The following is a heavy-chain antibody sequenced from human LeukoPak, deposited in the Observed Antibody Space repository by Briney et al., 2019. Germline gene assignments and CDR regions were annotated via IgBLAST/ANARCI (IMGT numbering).Heavy chain of an antibody. CDR1: GYSISSGYY. CDR3: ARESSFISYYGSSPFDY. CDR2: IYHSGST. D-gene: IGHD3-10*01. V-gene: IGHV4-38-2*02. J-gene: IGHJ4*02. Sequence: SETLSLTCTVSGYSISSGYYWGWIRQPPGKGLEWIGSIYHSGSTYYNPSLKSRVTISVDTSKNQFSLKLSSVTAADTAVYYCARESSFISYYGSSPFDYWGQGTLVTVSS.